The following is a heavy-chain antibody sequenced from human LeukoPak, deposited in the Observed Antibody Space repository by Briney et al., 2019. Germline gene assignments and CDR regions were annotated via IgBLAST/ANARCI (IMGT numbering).Heavy chain of an antibody. CDR1: GGSISSYY. V-gene: IGHV4-59*12. CDR2: IYYSGST. D-gene: IGHD3-22*01. Sequence: SETLSLTRTVPGGSISSYYWSWIRQPPGKGLEWIGYIYYSGSTNYNPSLKSRVTISVDTSKNQFSLKLSSVTAADTAVYYCAREHNDSSGYYYYFDYWGQGTLVTVSS. CDR3: AREHNDSSGYYYYFDY. J-gene: IGHJ4*02.